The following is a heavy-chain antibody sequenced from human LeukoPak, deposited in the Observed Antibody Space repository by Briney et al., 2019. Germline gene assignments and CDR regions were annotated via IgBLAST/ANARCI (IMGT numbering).Heavy chain of an antibody. CDR2: IKQDGSEK. CDR3: ARDRGYSYGYYP. J-gene: IGHJ5*02. Sequence: GGSLRLSCADSGFTFSSYWMSWVRQAPGKGLEWVANIKQDGSEKYYVDSVKGRFTISRDNAKNSLYLQMNSLRAEDTAVYYCARDRGYSYGYYPWGQGTLVTVSS. CDR1: GFTFSSYW. D-gene: IGHD5-18*01. V-gene: IGHV3-7*01.